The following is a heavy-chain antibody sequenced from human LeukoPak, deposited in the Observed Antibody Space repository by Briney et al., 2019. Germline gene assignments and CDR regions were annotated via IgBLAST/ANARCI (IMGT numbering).Heavy chain of an antibody. V-gene: IGHV3-53*01. J-gene: IGHJ4*02. CDR3: AREGYDILTGYSADDY. D-gene: IGHD3-9*01. CDR1: GFTFSSYS. CDR2: IYSGGST. Sequence: PGGSLRLSCAASGFTFSSYSMNWVRQAPGKGLEWVSVIYSGGSTYYADSVKGRFTISRDNSKNTLYLQMNSLRAEDTAVYYCAREGYDILTGYSADDYWGQGTLVTVSS.